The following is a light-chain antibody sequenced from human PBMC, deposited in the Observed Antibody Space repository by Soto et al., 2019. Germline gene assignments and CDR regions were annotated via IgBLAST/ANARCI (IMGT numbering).Light chain of an antibody. Sequence: QSVLTQPPSVFAAPGQTVTISCSGSSSNIGDNYVSWYQQLPGTAPKLLIYDNFKRPSGIPDRFSGSKSGTSATLDITGLLTGDEADYYCGTWDDSLSAGVFGGGTQLTVL. CDR3: GTWDDSLSAGV. V-gene: IGLV1-51*01. CDR1: SSNIGDNY. CDR2: DNF. J-gene: IGLJ7*01.